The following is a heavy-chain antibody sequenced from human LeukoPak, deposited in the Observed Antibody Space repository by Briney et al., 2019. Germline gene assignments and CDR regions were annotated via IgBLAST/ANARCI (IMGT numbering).Heavy chain of an antibody. D-gene: IGHD1-26*01. V-gene: IGHV3-20*01. CDR2: INWNGGST. CDR1: GFTFDDYG. J-gene: IGHJ4*02. Sequence: PGGSLRLSCAASGFTFDDYGMSWVRQAPGKGLEWVSCINWNGGSTGYADSVKGRFTISRDNAKNSLYLQMNSLRAEDTALYHCARGRELLLFDYWGQGTLVTVSS. CDR3: ARGRELLLFDY.